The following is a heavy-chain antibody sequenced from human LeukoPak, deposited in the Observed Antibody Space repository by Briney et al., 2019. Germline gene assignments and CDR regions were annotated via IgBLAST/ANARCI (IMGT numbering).Heavy chain of an antibody. CDR2: INRDATST. V-gene: IGHV3-74*01. D-gene: IGHD2-15*01. J-gene: IGHJ4*02. CDR3: AKSGLNRFDY. Sequence: GGSLRLSCEASGFPFSRFWMHWVRQVPGKGLEWVSRINRDATSTTYADSVKGRFTISRDDSKNTLYLQMNSLRAEDTAVYYCAKSGLNRFDYWGQGTLVTVSS. CDR1: GFPFSRFW.